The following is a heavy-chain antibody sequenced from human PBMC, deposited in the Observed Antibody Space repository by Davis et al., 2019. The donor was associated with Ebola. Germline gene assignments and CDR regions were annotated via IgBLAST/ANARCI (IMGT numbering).Heavy chain of an antibody. Sequence: AASVKVSCKASGGTATRDALSSVRQAAGRRVEWVGGSLPIFGTANYAQKFQGRVTITADKSTSTAYMELRSLRSDDTAVYYCARGHCSGGSCCSSDIWGQGTMVTASS. CDR3: ARGHCSGGSCCSSDI. J-gene: IGHJ3*02. CDR1: GGTATRDA. D-gene: IGHD2-15*01. V-gene: IGHV1-69*06. CDR2: SLPIFGTA.